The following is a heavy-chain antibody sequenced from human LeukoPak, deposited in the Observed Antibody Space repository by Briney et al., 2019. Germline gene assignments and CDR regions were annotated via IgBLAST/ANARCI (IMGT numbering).Heavy chain of an antibody. V-gene: IGHV3-7*03. Sequence: GGSLRLSCAASGFPFNVYWMTWFRQAPGKGLEWVANIRQDGDTKYYVDSVKGRFTISRDNAMNSLYLQMNSLRAEDTAIYYCARSLPYGTTWYGRSDFWGQGTLVTVSS. CDR2: IRQDGDTK. J-gene: IGHJ4*02. CDR1: GFPFNVYW. CDR3: ARSLPYGTTWYGRSDF. D-gene: IGHD6-13*01.